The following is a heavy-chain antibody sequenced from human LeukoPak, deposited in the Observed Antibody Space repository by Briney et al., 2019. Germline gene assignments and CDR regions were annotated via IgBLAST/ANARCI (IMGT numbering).Heavy chain of an antibody. D-gene: IGHD2-15*01. CDR1: GFTFSSYA. CDR2: ISGSGGST. V-gene: IGHV3-23*01. J-gene: IGHJ4*02. Sequence: GGSLRLSCAASGFTFSSYAMSWVRQAPGKGLEWVSAISGSGGSTYYADSVKGGFTISRDNSKNTLYLQMNSLRAEDTAVYYCAKPPGYCSGGSCYLASWGQGTLVTVSS. CDR3: AKPPGYCSGGSCYLAS.